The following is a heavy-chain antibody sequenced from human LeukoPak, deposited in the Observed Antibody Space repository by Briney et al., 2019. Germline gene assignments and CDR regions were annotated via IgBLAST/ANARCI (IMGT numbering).Heavy chain of an antibody. CDR2: IKQDGSEK. V-gene: IGHV3-7*03. CDR3: ATSYDMGWLIGY. CDR1: GFTFGDTW. D-gene: IGHD3/OR15-3a*01. Sequence: GGSLRLSCAASGFTFGDTWMNWVRQVPGQGLEWVANIKQDGSEKFYVASVKGRFTISRDNGKSSLYLQMNSLKAEDTALYYCATSYDMGWLIGYWGQGTLVTVSS. J-gene: IGHJ4*02.